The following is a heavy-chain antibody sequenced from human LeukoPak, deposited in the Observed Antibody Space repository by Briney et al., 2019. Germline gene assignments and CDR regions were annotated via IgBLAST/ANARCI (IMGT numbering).Heavy chain of an antibody. CDR1: GFTFSSYW. J-gene: IGHJ1*01. V-gene: IGHV3-74*01. CDR2: INSDGSST. D-gene: IGHD2-21*02. Sequence: GGSLRFSCAASGFTFSSYWMHWVRQAPGKGLVWVSRINSDGSSTSYADSVKGRFTISRDNAKNTLYLQMNSLRAEDTAVYYCARSHCGGDCYSGYFQHWGQGTLVTVSS. CDR3: ARSHCGGDCYSGYFQH.